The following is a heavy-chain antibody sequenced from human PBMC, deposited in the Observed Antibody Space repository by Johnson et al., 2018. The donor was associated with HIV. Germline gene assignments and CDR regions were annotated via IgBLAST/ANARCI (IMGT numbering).Heavy chain of an antibody. CDR2: IGTAGDT. Sequence: VQLVESGGGLVEPGGSLRLSCAASGFTFSSYDMHWVRQATGKGLEWVSAIGTAGDTYYPGSVKGRFTISRENAKNSLYLQMNSLRAEDTAVYYCASPDPNVVVTVGDVKDAFDIWGQGTMVTVSS. V-gene: IGHV3-13*01. CDR1: GFTFSSYD. CDR3: ASPDPNVVVTVGDVKDAFDI. D-gene: IGHD2-21*02. J-gene: IGHJ3*02.